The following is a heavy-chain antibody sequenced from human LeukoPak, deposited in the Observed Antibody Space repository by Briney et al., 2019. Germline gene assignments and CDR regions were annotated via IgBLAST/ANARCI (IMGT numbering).Heavy chain of an antibody. CDR3: ARDSGSGWYYFDY. CDR2: MNPNNSDI. D-gene: IGHD6-19*01. Sequence: ASVKVSFKASGYTFTSYHINWVRQAPGQGLEWVGWMNPNNSDIGYAQKFQGRVTMTRNTSIGTAYMELSSLRSEDTAVYYCARDSGSGWYYFDYWGQGTLVTVSS. J-gene: IGHJ4*02. V-gene: IGHV1-8*01. CDR1: GYTFTSYH.